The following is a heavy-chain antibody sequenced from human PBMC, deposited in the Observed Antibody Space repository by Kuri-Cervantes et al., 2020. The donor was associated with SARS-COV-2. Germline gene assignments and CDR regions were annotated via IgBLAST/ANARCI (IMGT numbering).Heavy chain of an antibody. CDR2: INPDSSGT. CDR3: TRALNDFWSGYYSSWYFDL. D-gene: IGHD3-3*01. Sequence: ASVKVSCKASGYTFTDYYMHWVQQAPGQGLGWMGWINPDSSGTDYAEKFQGRVTMTRDMSISTAYMELSRLRSDDTVVYYCTRALNDFWSGYYSSWYFDLWGRGTLVTVSS. J-gene: IGHJ2*01. CDR1: GYTFTDYY. V-gene: IGHV1-2*02.